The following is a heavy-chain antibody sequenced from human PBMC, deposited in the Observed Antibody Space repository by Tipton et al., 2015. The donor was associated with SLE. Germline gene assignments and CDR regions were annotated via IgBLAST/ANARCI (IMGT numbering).Heavy chain of an antibody. CDR1: GGSIIGYY. Sequence: TLSLTCTVSGGSIIGYYWSWIRQPAGKGPEWIGRIYTGGRTIHNPSLNSRVTMSLDTSKSQFSLKLTSVTAADTAVYYCAREVNVVSDSDAFDIWGQGTVVTVS. CDR3: AREVNVVSDSDAFDI. V-gene: IGHV4-4*07. D-gene: IGHD2-21*01. J-gene: IGHJ3*02. CDR2: IYTGGRT.